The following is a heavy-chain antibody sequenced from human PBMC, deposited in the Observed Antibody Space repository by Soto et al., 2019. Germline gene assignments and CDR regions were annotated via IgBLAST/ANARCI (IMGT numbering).Heavy chain of an antibody. CDR3: AKADGEQWLIPHLDN. CDR2: ISCCGGST. D-gene: IGHD6-19*01. V-gene: IGHV3-23*01. J-gene: IGHJ4*02. Sequence: EVQLLESGGGVVQPGGSLRLSCVASGFNFKKFAMAWVSQAPGEGLEWVSGISCCGGSTSYADSVKGRFSTARDDSKNTLSLQMNGLRVEDTAQYFCAKADGEQWLIPHLDNWGQGTLVTVS. CDR1: GFNFKKFA.